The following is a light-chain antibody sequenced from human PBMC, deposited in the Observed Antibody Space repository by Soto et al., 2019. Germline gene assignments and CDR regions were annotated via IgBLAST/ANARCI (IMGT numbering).Light chain of an antibody. Sequence: EIVLTPSPGTLSLSPGERATLSCRASQSVSSSYLAWYQQKPGQAPRLLIYGDSSRATGIPDRFSGSGSGTDFTLTISRLEPEDFAVYYCQQYGSSPTFGGGTKVEIK. CDR1: QSVSSSY. CDR3: QQYGSSPT. J-gene: IGKJ4*01. CDR2: GDS. V-gene: IGKV3-20*01.